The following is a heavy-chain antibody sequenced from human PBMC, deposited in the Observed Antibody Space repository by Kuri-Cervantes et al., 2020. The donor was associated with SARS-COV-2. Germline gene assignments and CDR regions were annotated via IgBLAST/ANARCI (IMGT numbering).Heavy chain of an antibody. Sequence: SETLSLTCTVSGGSISSYYWSWIRQPPGKGLEWIGYIYYSGSTNYNPSLKSRVTISVDTSKNQFSLKLSSVTAADTAVYYCARENGDYADYWGQGTLVTVSS. V-gene: IGHV4-59*01. D-gene: IGHD4-17*01. J-gene: IGHJ4*02. CDR1: GGSISSYY. CDR2: IYYSGST. CDR3: ARENGDYADY.